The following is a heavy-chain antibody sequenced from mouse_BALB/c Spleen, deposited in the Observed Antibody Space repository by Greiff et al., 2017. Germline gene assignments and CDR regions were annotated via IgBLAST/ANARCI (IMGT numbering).Heavy chain of an antibody. D-gene: IGHD1-1*01. CDR3: ARDGYYSGSSCAMDY. CDR2: SRNKANDYTT. CDR1: GFTFSDFY. V-gene: IGHV7-1*02. Sequence: EVLLVESGGGLVQPGGSLRLSCATSGFTFSDFYMEWVRQPPGKRLEWIAASRNKANDYTTEYRASVKGRFIVSRDTSQSILYLQMNALRAEDTAIYYCARDGYYSGSSCAMDYWGQGTSVTVSS. J-gene: IGHJ4*01.